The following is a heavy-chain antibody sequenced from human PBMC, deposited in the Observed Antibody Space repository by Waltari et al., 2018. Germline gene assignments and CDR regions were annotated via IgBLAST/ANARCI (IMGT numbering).Heavy chain of an antibody. CDR3: AKDILTGSATVHHAYYMDV. CDR2: ISGSGGST. J-gene: IGHJ6*03. V-gene: IGHV3-23*01. CDR1: GFTFSSYA. D-gene: IGHD3-9*01. Sequence: EVQLLESGGGLVQPGGSLRLSCAASGFTFSSYAMSWVRQAPGKGLEWVSAISGSGGSTYYADSVKGRFTISRDNSKNTLYLQMNSLRAEDTAVYYCAKDILTGSATVHHAYYMDVWGKGTTVTISS.